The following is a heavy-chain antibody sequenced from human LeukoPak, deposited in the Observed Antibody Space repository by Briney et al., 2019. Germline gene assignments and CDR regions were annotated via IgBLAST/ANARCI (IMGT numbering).Heavy chain of an antibody. CDR1: GGSISSGDYY. J-gene: IGHJ5*02. Sequence: SETLSLTCTVSGGSISSGDYYWSWIRQPPGKGLEWIGYIYYNGSTYYNPSLKSRVTISVDTSKNQFSLKLSSVTAADTAVYYCARGELDILTGNNWFDPWGQETLVTVSS. CDR3: ARGELDILTGNNWFDP. D-gene: IGHD3-9*01. CDR2: IYYNGST. V-gene: IGHV4-30-4*01.